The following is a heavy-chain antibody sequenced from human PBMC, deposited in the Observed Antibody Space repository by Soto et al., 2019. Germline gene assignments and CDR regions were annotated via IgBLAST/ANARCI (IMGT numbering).Heavy chain of an antibody. Sequence: QVQLQQWGAGLLKPSETLSLTCAVYGGSFSGYYWSWIRQPPGKGLEWIGEVNHSGSTNYNPSLKSRVTISVDTSKNQFSLKLSSVTAADTAVYYCAGGRYNTRTATTPTMYYFDYWGQGTLVTVSS. V-gene: IGHV4-34*01. CDR1: GGSFSGYY. J-gene: IGHJ4*02. D-gene: IGHD1-20*01. CDR2: VNHSGST. CDR3: AGGRYNTRTATTPTMYYFDY.